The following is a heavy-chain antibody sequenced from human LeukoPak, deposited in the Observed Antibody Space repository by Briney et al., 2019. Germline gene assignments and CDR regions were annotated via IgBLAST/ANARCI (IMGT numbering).Heavy chain of an antibody. CDR1: GFTVGTNS. CDR2: IYRGGST. D-gene: IGHD6-13*01. Sequence: GGSLRLSCAASGFTVGTNSMSWVRQSPGKGLEWVSVIYRGGSTYYADSVNGRFTISRDNPRNTLSLQMSSLRADDTAVYYCVKGQQMVRHYFDYWGQGTLVTVSS. J-gene: IGHJ4*02. CDR3: VKGQQMVRHYFDY. V-gene: IGHV3-66*02.